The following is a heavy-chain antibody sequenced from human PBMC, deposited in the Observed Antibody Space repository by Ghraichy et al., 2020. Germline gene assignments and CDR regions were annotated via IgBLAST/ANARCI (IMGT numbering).Heavy chain of an antibody. CDR1: GFTFSSYG. CDR2: IWYDGSNK. CDR3: ARGAYYDSSGYYIPYYFDY. J-gene: IGHJ4*02. V-gene: IGHV3-33*01. Sequence: GGSLRLSCAASGFTFSSYGMHWVRQAPGKGLEWVAVIWYDGSNKYYADSVKGRFTISRDNSKNTLYLQMNSLRAEDTAVYYCARGAYYDSSGYYIPYYFDYWGQGTLVTVSS. D-gene: IGHD3-22*01.